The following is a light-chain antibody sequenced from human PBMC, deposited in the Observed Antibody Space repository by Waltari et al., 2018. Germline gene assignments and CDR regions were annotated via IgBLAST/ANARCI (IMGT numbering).Light chain of an antibody. Sequence: QSALTQPASVSGSPGQSITISCTGSSSDVGGYSLFSCYQQHPGKAPKLMIYAVTKRPSGVSHRFSGSKSGNTASLTISGLQTEDEADYYCCSYAGSTTSSVVFGTGTKVIVL. CDR1: SSDVGGYSL. CDR2: AVT. J-gene: IGLJ1*01. V-gene: IGLV2-23*02. CDR3: CSYAGSTTSSVV.